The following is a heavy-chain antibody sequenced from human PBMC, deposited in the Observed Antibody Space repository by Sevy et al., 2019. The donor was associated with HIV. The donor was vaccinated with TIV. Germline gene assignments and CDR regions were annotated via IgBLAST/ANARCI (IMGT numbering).Heavy chain of an antibody. CDR2: NCYNGHI. CDR3: AGENAWGRGYS. Sequence: SETLSLTCTVSGGSITSLYWNWIRQPPGKGLEWIANNCYNGHINYNPSLKSRVTLSLDTSKNQFSLRLSSVTAADTAMYYCAGENAWGRGYSWGQGTLVTVSS. D-gene: IGHD1-26*01. V-gene: IGHV4-59*08. CDR1: GGSITSLY. J-gene: IGHJ4*02.